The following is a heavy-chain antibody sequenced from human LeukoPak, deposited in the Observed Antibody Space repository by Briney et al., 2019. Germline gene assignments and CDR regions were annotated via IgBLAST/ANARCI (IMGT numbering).Heavy chain of an antibody. J-gene: IGHJ4*02. CDR1: GFTFSSYA. Sequence: GGSLRLSCAASGFTFSSYAMSWVRQAPGKGLEWVSAISGSGGSTYYADSVKGRFTISIDNSKNTLYLQMNSLRAEDTAVYYCAARWSTSWYFDYWGQGTLVTVSS. CDR3: AARWSTSWYFDY. D-gene: IGHD4-23*01. CDR2: ISGSGGST. V-gene: IGHV3-23*01.